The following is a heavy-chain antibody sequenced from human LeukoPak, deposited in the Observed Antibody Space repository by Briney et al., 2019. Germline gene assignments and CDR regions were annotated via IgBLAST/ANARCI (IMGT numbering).Heavy chain of an antibody. CDR3: ARDTTATTFDGMDV. D-gene: IGHD4-17*01. CDR1: GGSVSSGSYY. J-gene: IGHJ6*02. Sequence: SGTLSLTCTVSGGSVSSGSYYWNWIRQPPGKGLEWIGYIYHSGSTNYNPSLKSRVTISVDTSKNQVSLKLSSVTAADTAVYYCARDTTATTFDGMDVWGQGTTVTVSS. CDR2: IYHSGST. V-gene: IGHV4-61*01.